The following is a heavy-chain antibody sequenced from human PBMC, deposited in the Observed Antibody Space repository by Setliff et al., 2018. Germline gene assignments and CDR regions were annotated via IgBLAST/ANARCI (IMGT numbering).Heavy chain of an antibody. CDR3: ARDYYDSSGYYYFATSRYNWFDP. CDR1: GDSISSGSYY. D-gene: IGHD3-22*01. J-gene: IGHJ5*02. V-gene: IGHV4-61*09. Sequence: KPSETLSLTCTVSGDSISSGSYYWTWIRQPAGKGLEWIGHFHTGGSTNYNRSLRSRVSISVDTSKNQFSLKLSSVTAADTAVYYCARDYYDSSGYYYFATSRYNWFDPWGQGTLVTVSS. CDR2: FHTGGST.